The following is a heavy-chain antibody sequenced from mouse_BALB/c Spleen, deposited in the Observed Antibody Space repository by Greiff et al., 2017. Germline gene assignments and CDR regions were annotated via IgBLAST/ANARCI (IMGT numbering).Heavy chain of an antibody. CDR3: ARRGITTKIFAY. Sequence: QVQLKESGPGLVAPSRGLSIPCTFSGFSLSRFIVHWVRQPPGKGLEWRGMIWGGGSTDYNSALKSRLSISKDNSKSQVFLKMNSLQTDDTAMYYCARRGITTKIFAYWGQGTLVTVSA. J-gene: IGHJ3*01. CDR1: GFSLSRFI. V-gene: IGHV2-6-4*01. D-gene: IGHD2-4*01. CDR2: IWGGGST.